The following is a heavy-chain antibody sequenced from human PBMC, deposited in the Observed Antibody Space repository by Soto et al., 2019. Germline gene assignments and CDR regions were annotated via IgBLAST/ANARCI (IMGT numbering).Heavy chain of an antibody. D-gene: IGHD1-26*01. CDR2: IWHDGSGT. V-gene: IGHV3-33*01. J-gene: IGHJ2*01. CDR1: GFVFTTYG. Sequence: QVKLVESGGGVVQPGRFLRLSCAASGFVFTTYGMHWVRQAPGKGLEWVGVIWHDGSGTYYADALKGRFTISRDNSKNTLFLQMDSLTVEDTAVYYCVRDPVALRNRVRVGYFNLWGRGTQVTVSS. CDR3: VRDPVALRNRVRVGYFNL.